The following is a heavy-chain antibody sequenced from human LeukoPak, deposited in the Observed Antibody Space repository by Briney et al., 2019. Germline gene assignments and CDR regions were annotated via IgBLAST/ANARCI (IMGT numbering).Heavy chain of an antibody. CDR3: TRMTTGHDY. J-gene: IGHJ4*02. D-gene: IGHD4-17*01. CDR1: GVSFDDYY. CDR2: INHSGYT. Sequence: PSETLSLTCAVSGVSFDDYYWAWVSQTPGKGLEWIGEINHSGYTNDSPSLKSRVTLSIDTSRRQFSLNLRSVTVADAGTYYCTRMTTGHDYWGQGTLVTVSS. V-gene: IGHV4-34*01.